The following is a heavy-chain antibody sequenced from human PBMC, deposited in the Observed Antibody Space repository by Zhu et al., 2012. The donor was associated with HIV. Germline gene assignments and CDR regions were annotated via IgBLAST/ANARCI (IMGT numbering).Heavy chain of an antibody. J-gene: IGHJ3*02. D-gene: IGHD3-22*01. V-gene: IGHV4-34*01. CDR1: GGSFSGYY. CDR3: ASLDYYDSGGYYYAAFDI. CDR2: INHSGST. Sequence: QVHLQQWGAGLLKPSETLSLTCAVYGGSFSGYYWNWIRQPPGKGLEWIGEINHSGSTNYNPSLKSRVTISVDTSKNQFSLKLSSVTAADTAVYYCASLDYYDSGGYYYAAFDIWAKGQWSPS.